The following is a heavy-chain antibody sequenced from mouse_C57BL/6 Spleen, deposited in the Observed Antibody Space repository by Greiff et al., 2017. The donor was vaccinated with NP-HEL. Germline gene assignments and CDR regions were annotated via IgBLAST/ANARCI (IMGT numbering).Heavy chain of an antibody. J-gene: IGHJ4*01. CDR1: GYTFTSYG. Sequence: QVQLQQSGAELARPGASVKLSCKASGYTFTSYGISWVKQRTGQGLEWIGESYPRSGNTYYNEKFKGKATLTADKSSSTAYMELRSLTSEDSAVYVCARSTMITNYYAMDYWGQGTSVTVSS. CDR3: ARSTMITNYYAMDY. V-gene: IGHV1-81*01. CDR2: SYPRSGNT. D-gene: IGHD2-4*01.